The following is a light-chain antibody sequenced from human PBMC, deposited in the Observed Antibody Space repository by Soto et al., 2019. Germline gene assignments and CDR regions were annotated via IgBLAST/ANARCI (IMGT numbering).Light chain of an antibody. Sequence: EIVLTQSPGTLSLSPGERATLSCRASQSVSSSYLAWYQQKPGQAPRLLIYGASSRATVIPDRFSGSGSGTDFTLTISRLQAEDFAVYYCQQYGSSPLTFGGGTKVEIK. CDR2: GAS. CDR1: QSVSSSY. CDR3: QQYGSSPLT. V-gene: IGKV3-20*01. J-gene: IGKJ4*01.